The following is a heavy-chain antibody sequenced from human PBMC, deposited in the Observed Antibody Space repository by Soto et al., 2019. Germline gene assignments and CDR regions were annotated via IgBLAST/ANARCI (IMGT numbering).Heavy chain of an antibody. J-gene: IGHJ6*03. D-gene: IGHD6-13*01. Sequence: QVQLVQSGAEVKKPGSSVKVSCKASGGTFSSYTISWVRQAPGQGLEWMGRIIPILGIANYAQKFQGRVTITADKSTSTAYMELSSLRSEDTAVYYCARYRIAAAGTRYYYMDVWGKGNTVTVSS. CDR2: IIPILGIA. V-gene: IGHV1-69*02. CDR1: GGTFSSYT. CDR3: ARYRIAAAGTRYYYMDV.